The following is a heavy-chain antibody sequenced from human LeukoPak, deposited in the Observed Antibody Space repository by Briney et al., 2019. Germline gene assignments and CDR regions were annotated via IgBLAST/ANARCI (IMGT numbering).Heavy chain of an antibody. J-gene: IGHJ4*01. V-gene: IGHV3-11*01. Sequence: GGSLGLSCAASGFIFSDYYMSWIRQAPGKGLEWVSYISSSGGIIYYADSVKGRFTISRDNAKNSLYLQMNSLRAEDTALYYCAREGSGSYYDYFDYWXXXXXVTVSS. D-gene: IGHD1-26*01. CDR2: ISSSGGII. CDR3: AREGSGSYYDYFDY. CDR1: GFIFSDYY.